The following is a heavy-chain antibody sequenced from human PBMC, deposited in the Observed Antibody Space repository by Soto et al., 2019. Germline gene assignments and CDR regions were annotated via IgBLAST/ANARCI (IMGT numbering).Heavy chain of an antibody. J-gene: IGHJ4*02. CDR2: ISSSGSTI. CDR3: ARSGYSYGADY. V-gene: IGHV3-48*03. CDR1: GFTFSSYE. Sequence: GSLRLSCAASGFTFSSYEMNWVRQAPGKGLEWVSYISSSGSTIYYADSVKGRFTTSRDTAKNSLYLQMNSLRAEDTAVYYCARSGYSYGADYWGQGTLVTVSS. D-gene: IGHD5-18*01.